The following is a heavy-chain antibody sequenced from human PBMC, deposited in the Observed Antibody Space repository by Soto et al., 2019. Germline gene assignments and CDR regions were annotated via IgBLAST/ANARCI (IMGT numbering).Heavy chain of an antibody. CDR1: GFTFTNYA. CDR3: ARRARTATTNWGAFDV. Sequence: PVGSLRLSCAASGFTFTNYAMHWVRQGPGKGLEWVAVISYDGNTKFYTDSLKGRFSISRDNSKNTLYLQMNSLRADDAAVYYCARRARTATTNWGAFDVWGQGTMVTVSS. V-gene: IGHV3-30-3*01. CDR2: ISYDGNTK. D-gene: IGHD1-7*01. J-gene: IGHJ3*01.